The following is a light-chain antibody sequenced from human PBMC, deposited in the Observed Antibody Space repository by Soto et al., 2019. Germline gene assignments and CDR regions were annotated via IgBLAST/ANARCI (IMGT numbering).Light chain of an antibody. CDR2: DVS. CDR3: SSYTSSSTLVV. J-gene: IGLJ2*01. Sequence: QSALTQPASVSGSPGQSITISCTGTSSDVGGYNYVSWYQQHPGKAPKLMIYDVSNRPSGVSNRFSGSKSGNTASLPISGLQAEDEGDYYCSSYTSSSTLVVFGGGTQLTVL. V-gene: IGLV2-14*01. CDR1: SSDVGGYNY.